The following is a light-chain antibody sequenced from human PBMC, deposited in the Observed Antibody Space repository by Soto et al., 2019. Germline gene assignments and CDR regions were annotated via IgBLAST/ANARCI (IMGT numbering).Light chain of an antibody. V-gene: IGLV2-14*03. Sequence: QSALTQPASVSGSPGQSITISCTGTSSDVGGYDYVSWYQQHPGKAPKLMIFDVSNRPSGVSHRFSGSKSDNTASLTISGLQAEDEADYYCTSHTNNNVLFGGGTQLTVL. CDR2: DVS. CDR3: TSHTNNNVL. J-gene: IGLJ2*01. CDR1: SSDVGGYDY.